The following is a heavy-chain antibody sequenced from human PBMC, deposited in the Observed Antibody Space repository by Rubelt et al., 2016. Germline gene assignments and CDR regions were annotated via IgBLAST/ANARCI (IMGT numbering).Heavy chain of an antibody. CDR3: AHGRAGSSLGSWTVDY. J-gene: IGHJ4*02. CDR1: GFSLITCGVG. Sequence: ITLKESGPTLVKPTQTPTLTCTFSGFSLITCGVGVGWIRQPPGKALEWLALIYWDDDKRYRPSLKRRPTISKDTSKNQVVLTLTNMDPVDTATYFCAHGRAGSSLGSWTVDYWGQGTLVSVSS. D-gene: IGHD2-2*01. CDR2: IYWDDDK. V-gene: IGHV2-5*02.